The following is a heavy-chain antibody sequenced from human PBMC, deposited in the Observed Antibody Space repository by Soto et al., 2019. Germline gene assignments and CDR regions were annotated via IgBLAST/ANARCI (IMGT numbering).Heavy chain of an antibody. V-gene: IGHV1-46*03. CDR1: GGTFSSYA. CDR2: INTSGGST. Sequence: ASVKVSCKASGGTFSSYAIGWVRQAPGKRLEWMGIINTSGGSTSYAQKFQGRVTMASDTSTSTVYMELSSLRSEDTAVYYCAICRWDPIVATITVCDYFDYWGQGTLVTVSS. CDR3: AICRWDPIVATITVCDYFDY. D-gene: IGHD5-12*01. J-gene: IGHJ4*02.